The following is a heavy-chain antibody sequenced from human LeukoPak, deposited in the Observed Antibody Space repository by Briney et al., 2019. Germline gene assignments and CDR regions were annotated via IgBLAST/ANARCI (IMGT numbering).Heavy chain of an antibody. V-gene: IGHV3-7*01. Sequence: GGSLRLSCAASGFTFSSYWMTWVRQAPGKGLEWVANIKEDGSEKNYLESMKGRFTISRDNAKNSLYLQMNSLRAEDTARYYCARYYYNNDGYSEDAFDIWGQGTMVTVSS. D-gene: IGHD3-22*01. CDR1: GFTFSSYW. CDR3: ARYYYNNDGYSEDAFDI. J-gene: IGHJ3*02. CDR2: IKEDGSEK.